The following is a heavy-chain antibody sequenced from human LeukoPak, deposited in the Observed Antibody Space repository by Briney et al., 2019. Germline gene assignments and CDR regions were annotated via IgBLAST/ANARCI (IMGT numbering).Heavy chain of an antibody. V-gene: IGHV1-69*01. Sequence: EASVKVSCKASGGTFSSYAISWVRQAPGQGLEWMGGIIPIFGTANYAQKFQGRVTITADESTSTAYMELSSLRSEDTAVYYCAGGYGDYVFYFDYWGQGTLVTVSS. CDR1: GGTFSSYA. D-gene: IGHD4-17*01. CDR3: AGGYGDYVFYFDY. CDR2: IIPIFGTA. J-gene: IGHJ4*02.